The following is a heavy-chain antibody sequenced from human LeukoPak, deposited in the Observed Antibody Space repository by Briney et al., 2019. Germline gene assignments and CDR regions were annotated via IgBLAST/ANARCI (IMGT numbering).Heavy chain of an antibody. CDR2: FDPEDGET. Sequence: ASVKASCKVSGYTLTELSMHWVRQAPGKGLEWMGGFDPEDGETIYAQKFQGRVTMTEDTSTDTAYMELSSLRSEDTAVYYCATAGYYDSSGYYGLDYWGQGTLVTVSS. D-gene: IGHD3-22*01. CDR1: GYTLTELS. J-gene: IGHJ4*02. CDR3: ATAGYYDSSGYYGLDY. V-gene: IGHV1-24*01.